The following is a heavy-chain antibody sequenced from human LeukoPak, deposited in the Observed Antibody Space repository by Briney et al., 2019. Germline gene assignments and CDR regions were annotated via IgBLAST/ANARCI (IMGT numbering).Heavy chain of an antibody. Sequence: SETLSLTCTVSGDSVSSSNYYWGWIRQPPGKGLEWIGSIYHSGSTYYNPSLKSRVTISVDTSKNQFSLKLSSVTAADTAVYYCARDRRIVATSPDFDYWGQGTLVTVSS. V-gene: IGHV4-39*02. CDR2: IYHSGST. CDR3: ARDRRIVATSPDFDY. D-gene: IGHD5-12*01. CDR1: GDSVSSSNYY. J-gene: IGHJ4*02.